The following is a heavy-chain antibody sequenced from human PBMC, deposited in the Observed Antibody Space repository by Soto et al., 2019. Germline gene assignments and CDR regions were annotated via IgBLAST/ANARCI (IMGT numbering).Heavy chain of an antibody. CDR3: ARIYCSSTSCYWGWFDP. Sequence: QLQLQESGPGLVKPSETLSLTCTVSGGSISSSSYYWGWIRQPPGKGLEWIGSIYYSGSTYYNPSLKSRVTISVDTSKNQFSLKLSSVTAADTAVYYCARIYCSSTSCYWGWFDPWGQGTLVTVSS. CDR1: GGSISSSSYY. D-gene: IGHD2-2*01. J-gene: IGHJ5*02. CDR2: IYYSGST. V-gene: IGHV4-39*01.